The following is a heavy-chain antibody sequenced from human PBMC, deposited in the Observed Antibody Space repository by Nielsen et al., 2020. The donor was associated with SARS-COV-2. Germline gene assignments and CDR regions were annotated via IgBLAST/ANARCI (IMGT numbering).Heavy chain of an antibody. CDR3: AKNPSRRDYGADY. CDR1: GFPFMRYA. V-gene: IGHV3-23*01. D-gene: IGHD4-17*01. CDR2: IGAIDGST. J-gene: IGHJ4*02. Sequence: GESLKISCAASGFPFMRYAMSWVRQAPGKGPEWVSSIGAIDGSTNYAESLRGRFTISRDNSKNTLYLQINSLRAEDTAMYYCAKNPSRRDYGADYWGQGTLVTVSS.